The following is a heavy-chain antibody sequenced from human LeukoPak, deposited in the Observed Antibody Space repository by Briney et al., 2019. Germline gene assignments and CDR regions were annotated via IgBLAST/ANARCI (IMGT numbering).Heavy chain of an antibody. V-gene: IGHV4-59*11. CDR1: GGSISSHY. J-gene: IGHJ6*04. D-gene: IGHD6-19*01. CDR2: IYHSGTT. Sequence: SETLSLTCSVSGGSISSHYWSWIRQPPGKGLEWIGYIYHSGTTNYNPSLKSRVTMSADTSKNQLSLKVSSVTAADTAVYYCARGTIAVAGTPPGLHYHGMDVWGKGTTVTVSS. CDR3: ARGTIAVAGTPPGLHYHGMDV.